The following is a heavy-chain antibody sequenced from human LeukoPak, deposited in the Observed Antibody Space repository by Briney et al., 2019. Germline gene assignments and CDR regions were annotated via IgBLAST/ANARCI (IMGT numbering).Heavy chain of an antibody. CDR3: ARSRGYYYGMDV. J-gene: IGHJ6*02. Sequence: GGSLRLSCAASGFTFSSYAMHWVRQAPGKGLEWVAVISYDGSNKYYADSVKGRFTISRDNSKNTLYLQMNSLRAEDTAAYYCARSRGYYYGMDVWGQGTTVTVSS. V-gene: IGHV3-30*04. CDR2: ISYDGSNK. CDR1: GFTFSSYA.